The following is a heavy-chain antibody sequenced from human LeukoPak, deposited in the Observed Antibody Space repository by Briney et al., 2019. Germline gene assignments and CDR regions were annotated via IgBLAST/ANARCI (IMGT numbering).Heavy chain of an antibody. J-gene: IGHJ4*02. Sequence: GESLKISCKGSGYSFTSYWIGWVRQMPGKGLEWMGIIYPGDSDTRYSPSFQGQFTISVDKSISTAYLQWSSLKASDTAMYYCARDYGGNSELYYFENWGQGTLVTVSS. D-gene: IGHD4-23*01. CDR1: GYSFTSYW. V-gene: IGHV5-51*01. CDR2: IYPGDSDT. CDR3: ARDYGGNSELYYFEN.